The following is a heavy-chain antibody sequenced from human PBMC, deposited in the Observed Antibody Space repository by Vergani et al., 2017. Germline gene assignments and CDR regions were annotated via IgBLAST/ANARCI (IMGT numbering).Heavy chain of an antibody. V-gene: IGHV4-34*01. CDR3: ARDRYYDSSGYET. CDR2: INHSGST. CDR1: GGSFSGYY. D-gene: IGHD3-22*01. J-gene: IGHJ4*02. Sequence: QVQLQQWGAGLLKPSETLSLTCAVYGGSFSGYYWSWIRQPPGKGLEWIGEINHSGSTNYNPSLKSRVTISVDTSKSQFSLKLSAVTAADTAVYYCARDRYYDSSGYETWGQGTLVTVSS.